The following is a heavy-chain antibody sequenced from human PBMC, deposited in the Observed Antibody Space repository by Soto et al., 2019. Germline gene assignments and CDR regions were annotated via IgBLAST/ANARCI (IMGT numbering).Heavy chain of an antibody. Sequence: SETLSLTCTISGGSISSTSNYWGWIRQPPGKGLEWIGIIDYSGSTDHNPSLKSRVTISVDTSKNQFSLRLTSVTAADTAIYYCASFDGSGYYVWWDYWGQATLVTVSS. J-gene: IGHJ4*02. D-gene: IGHD3-22*01. CDR2: IDYSGST. CDR3: ASFDGSGYYVWWDY. V-gene: IGHV4-39*01. CDR1: GGSISSTSNY.